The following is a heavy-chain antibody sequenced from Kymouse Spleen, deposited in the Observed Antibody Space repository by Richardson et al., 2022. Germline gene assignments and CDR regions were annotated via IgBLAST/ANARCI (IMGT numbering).Heavy chain of an antibody. Sequence: EVQLVESGGGLVKPGGSLRLSCAASGFTFSSYSMNWVRQAPGKGLEWVSSISSSSSYIYYADSVKGRFTISRDNAKNSLYLQMNSLRAEDTAVYYCAREGIAAAGPDYWGQGTLVTVSS. V-gene: IGHV3-21*03. D-gene: IGHD6-13*01. CDR3: AREGIAAAGPDY. CDR1: GFTFSSYS. CDR2: ISSSSSYI. J-gene: IGHJ4*02.